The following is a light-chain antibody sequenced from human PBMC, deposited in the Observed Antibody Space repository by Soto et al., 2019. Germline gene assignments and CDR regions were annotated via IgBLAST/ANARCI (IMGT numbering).Light chain of an antibody. CDR1: SSNIGSNT. V-gene: IGLV1-44*01. Sequence: QLVLTQPPSASGTPGQRVTISCSGSSSNIGSNTGNWYQQLPGTAPKLLIYSNNQRPSGVPDRFSGSKSGTSASLAISGHQSEDEAVYYGAAWDDSLNGVVFGGGTKLTVL. J-gene: IGLJ2*01. CDR2: SNN. CDR3: AAWDDSLNGVV.